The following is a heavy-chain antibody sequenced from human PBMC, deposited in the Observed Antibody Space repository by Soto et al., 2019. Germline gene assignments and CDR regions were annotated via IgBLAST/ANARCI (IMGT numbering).Heavy chain of an antibody. Sequence: PSETLSLTCAAYRGSFSGYYWSWIRQPPGKGLEWIGEINHSGSTNYNPSLKSRVTISVDTSKNQFSLELNSVTAADTAVYYCARGGDTGSWYYFQFWGQGSLVTVSS. CDR3: ARGGDTGSWYYFQF. CDR1: RGSFSGYY. D-gene: IGHD6-13*01. J-gene: IGHJ4*02. V-gene: IGHV4-34*01. CDR2: INHSGST.